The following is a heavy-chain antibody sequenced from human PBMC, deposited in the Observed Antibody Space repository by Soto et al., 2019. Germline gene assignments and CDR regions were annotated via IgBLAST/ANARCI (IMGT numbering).Heavy chain of an antibody. V-gene: IGHV1-2*02. Sequence: QVQLVQSGAELKKPGASVKVSCKASGFTFSAYYIYWVRQAPGHGLEWLGWINPNSGGTNNAQKFQGRVTMTTDTSTSTVYMELSALIPDDTAVYYCARSLLDEYSSSWRSAYYGMDVGGQGTTVTVSS. J-gene: IGHJ6*02. CDR3: ARSLLDEYSSSWRSAYYGMDV. D-gene: IGHD6-13*01. CDR2: INPNSGGT. CDR1: GFTFSAYY.